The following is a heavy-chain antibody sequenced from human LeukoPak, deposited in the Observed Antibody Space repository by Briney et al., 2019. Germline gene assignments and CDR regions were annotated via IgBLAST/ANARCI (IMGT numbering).Heavy chain of an antibody. Sequence: GGSLRLSCAASGFTFSYYSMNWFRQAPGRGLEWVSCISSSSGLIFYSDSVRGRFTISRDNAKNLLYLHMNSLRVEDTAVYYCARDFAFGDGYPVVWGKGTTVTVSS. D-gene: IGHD5-24*01. CDR3: ARDFAFGDGYPVV. J-gene: IGHJ6*04. CDR1: GFTFSYYS. CDR2: ISSSSGLI. V-gene: IGHV3-21*01.